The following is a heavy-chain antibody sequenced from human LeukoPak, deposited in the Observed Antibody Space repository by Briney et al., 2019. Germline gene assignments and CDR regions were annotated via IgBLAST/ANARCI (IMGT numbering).Heavy chain of an antibody. CDR2: IYSGGST. CDR3: ARGLPRGSYIDY. Sequence: GGSLRLSCAASGFTFSSYSMNWVRQAPGKGLEWVSVIYSGGSTYYADSVKGRFTISRDNSKNTLYLQMNSLRAEDTAVYYCARGLPRGSYIDYWGQGTLVTVSS. CDR1: GFTFSSYS. V-gene: IGHV3-66*01. D-gene: IGHD3-16*01. J-gene: IGHJ4*02.